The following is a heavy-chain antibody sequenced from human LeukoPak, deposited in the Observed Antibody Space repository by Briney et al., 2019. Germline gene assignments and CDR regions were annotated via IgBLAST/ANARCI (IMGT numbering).Heavy chain of an antibody. CDR2: MYSGGST. D-gene: IGHD3-10*01. V-gene: IGHV3-53*04. J-gene: IGHJ4*02. CDR1: GFTLSSNY. CDR3: ARDRDGELMLDY. Sequence: GGSLRLSCAASGFTLSSNYMSGVRQAPGKGLEWVSVMYSGGSTYYADSVKGRFTISRHNSKNTLYLQMNSLRAEDTAVYYCARDRDGELMLDYWGQGTLVTVSS.